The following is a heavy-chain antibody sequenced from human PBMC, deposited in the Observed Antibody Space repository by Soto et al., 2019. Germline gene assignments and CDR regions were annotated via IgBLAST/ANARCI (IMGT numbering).Heavy chain of an antibody. Sequence: EVQLVESGGGLVKPGGSLRLSCAGSGFIFSNAWINWVRQAPGKGLEWVGRIKSKTDGGTTDFTAPAKGRFTLSRVDSKNTVYLQMNSLKTEDTAVYFCTTDHPYNYDGITYDHWGQGTLVTVSS. CDR3: TTDHPYNYDGITYDH. CDR2: IKSKTDGGTT. V-gene: IGHV3-15*07. CDR1: GFIFSNAW. D-gene: IGHD3-22*01. J-gene: IGHJ4*02.